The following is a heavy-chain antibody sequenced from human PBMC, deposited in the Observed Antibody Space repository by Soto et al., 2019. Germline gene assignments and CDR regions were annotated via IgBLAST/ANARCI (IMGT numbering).Heavy chain of an antibody. Sequence: TLSLTCTVSGGSISSYYWSWIRQPPWKGLEWIGYIYYSGSTNYNPSLKSRVTISVDTSKNQFSLKLSSVTAADTAVYYCARVVVVAATRGDAFDIWGQGTMVTVSS. V-gene: IGHV4-59*01. D-gene: IGHD2-15*01. J-gene: IGHJ3*02. CDR1: GGSISSYY. CDR3: ARVVVVAATRGDAFDI. CDR2: IYYSGST.